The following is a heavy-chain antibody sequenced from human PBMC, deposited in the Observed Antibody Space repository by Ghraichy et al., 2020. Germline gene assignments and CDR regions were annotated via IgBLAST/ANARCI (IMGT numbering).Heavy chain of an antibody. CDR1: GFTFDPYN. CDR3: ARDGPYYYFGMDV. Sequence: GGSLRLSCAASGFTFDPYNFNWVRQAPGKGLEWVAGIDWNGGTTNYADSVKGRFTISRDNAKNSLFLQMNSLRAEDTALYHCARDGPYYYFGMDVWGQGTTVTVSS. V-gene: IGHV3-20*01. CDR2: IDWNGGTT. J-gene: IGHJ6*02.